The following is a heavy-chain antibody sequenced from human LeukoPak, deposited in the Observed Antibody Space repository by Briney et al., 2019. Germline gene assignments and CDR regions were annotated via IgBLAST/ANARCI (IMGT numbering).Heavy chain of an antibody. CDR3: ARAPPLSYYMDV. CDR2: ISSSGGST. Sequence: PGGSLRLSCAASGFTFSSYWMSWVRQAPGKGLEWVSSISSSGGSTYYADSVKGRFTISRDNAKNSLYLQMNSLRAEDTAVYYCARAPPLSYYMDVWGKGTTVTVSS. CDR1: GFTFSSYW. V-gene: IGHV3-23*01. J-gene: IGHJ6*03.